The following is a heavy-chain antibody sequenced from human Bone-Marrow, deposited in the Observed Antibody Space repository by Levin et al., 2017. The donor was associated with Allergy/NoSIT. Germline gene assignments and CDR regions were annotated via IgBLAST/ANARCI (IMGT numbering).Heavy chain of an antibody. CDR2: ISGSGGST. V-gene: IGHV3-23*01. CDR3: AKGGPQGTLNWNPGFDY. CDR1: GFTFSHNA. Sequence: GGSLRLSCAASGFTFSHNAMSWVRQAPGKGLEWVSAISGSGGSTYYADSVKGRFTISRDNYKNTLYLQMNSLRAEDTAVYYCAKGGPQGTLNWNPGFDYWGQGTLVTVSS. D-gene: IGHD1-20*01. J-gene: IGHJ4*02.